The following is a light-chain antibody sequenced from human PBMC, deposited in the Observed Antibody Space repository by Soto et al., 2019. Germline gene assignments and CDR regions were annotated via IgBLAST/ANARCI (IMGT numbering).Light chain of an antibody. CDR1: QSITSNF. Sequence: EVVLTQSPGTLSLSPGERATLSCRTSQSITSNFLSGFQQKPGQPPRLLLYGASRRAAGTPDRFSGSGAGTDFTLIIIRLEPEDSAVYHCQLYGNYMFTFGQGTKLEI. CDR2: GAS. J-gene: IGKJ2*01. V-gene: IGKV3-20*01. CDR3: QLYGNYMFT.